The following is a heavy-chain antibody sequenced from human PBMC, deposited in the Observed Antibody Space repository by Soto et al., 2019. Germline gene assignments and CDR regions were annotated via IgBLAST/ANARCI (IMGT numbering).Heavy chain of an antibody. J-gene: IGHJ4*02. V-gene: IGHV4-59*01. CDR1: DGSISSYY. CDR2: IYYSGST. Sequence: SETLSLTCTVSDGSISSYYWSWIRQPPGKGLEWIGYIYYSGSTNYNPSLKSRVTISVDTSKNQFSLKLSSVTAADTAVYYCARDAPSNYDSSGYAPYYFDYWGQGTLVTVSS. D-gene: IGHD3-22*01. CDR3: ARDAPSNYDSSGYAPYYFDY.